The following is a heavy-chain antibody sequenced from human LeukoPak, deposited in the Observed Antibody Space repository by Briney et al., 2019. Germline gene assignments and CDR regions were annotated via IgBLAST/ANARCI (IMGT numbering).Heavy chain of an antibody. J-gene: IGHJ1*01. Sequence: ASVKVSCKVSGYTLTELSMHWVRQAPGKGLEGMGGFDPEDGETIYAQKFQGRVTMTEDTSTDTAYMELSSLRSEDTAVYYCATTVPAPSEYFQHWGQGTLVTVSS. D-gene: IGHD4-11*01. CDR1: GYTLTELS. V-gene: IGHV1-24*01. CDR2: FDPEDGET. CDR3: ATTVPAPSEYFQH.